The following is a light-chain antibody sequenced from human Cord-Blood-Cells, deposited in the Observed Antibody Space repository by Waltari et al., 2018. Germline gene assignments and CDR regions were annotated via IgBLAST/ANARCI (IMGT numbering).Light chain of an antibody. Sequence: QSALTQPASVSGSPGQSITISCTGTSSAVGGYNYFPWYQQHPGKAPKLMIYDVSNRPSGVSNRFSGSKSGNTASLTISGLQAEDEADYYCSSYTSSSTFYVFGTGTKVTVL. CDR2: DVS. CDR3: SSYTSSSTFYV. J-gene: IGLJ1*01. V-gene: IGLV2-14*03. CDR1: SSAVGGYNY.